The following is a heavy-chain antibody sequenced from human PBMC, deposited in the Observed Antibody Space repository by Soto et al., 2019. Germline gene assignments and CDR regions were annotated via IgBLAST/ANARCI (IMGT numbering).Heavy chain of an antibody. J-gene: IGHJ5*02. CDR1: GGSFSGYY. CDR3: ARGLHGTVTNFRFDP. Sequence: QVQLQQWGAGLLKPSETLSLTCAVYGGSFSGYYWSWIRQPPGKGLEWIGEINHSGSTNYNPSLKSRVTISVDTSKNQFSLKLSSVTAADTAVYYCARGLHGTVTNFRFDPWGQGTLVTVSS. D-gene: IGHD4-17*01. CDR2: INHSGST. V-gene: IGHV4-34*01.